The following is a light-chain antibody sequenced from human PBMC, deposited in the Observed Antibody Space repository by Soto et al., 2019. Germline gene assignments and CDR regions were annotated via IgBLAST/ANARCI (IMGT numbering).Light chain of an antibody. V-gene: IGKV3-20*01. J-gene: IGKJ3*01. CDR3: QQCGGSPLFS. CDR1: QSVTSSC. Sequence: EIVLTQSPGTLSLSPGERATLTCTASQSVTSSCLAWYQRKPGQAPRLPIHTTSIRATDIPDRFSGSGSGTDFTLTISRLEPEDFAVYYCQQCGGSPLFSFGPGTKVDIK. CDR2: TTS.